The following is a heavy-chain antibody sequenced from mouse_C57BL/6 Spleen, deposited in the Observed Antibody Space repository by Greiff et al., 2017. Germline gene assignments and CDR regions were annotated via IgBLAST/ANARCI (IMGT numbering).Heavy chain of an antibody. CDR2: IDPSDSET. CDR3: ARWGLRQGGDYFDY. CDR1: GYTFTSYW. V-gene: IGHV1-52*01. D-gene: IGHD2-4*01. Sequence: QVQLQQPGAELVRPGSSVKLSCKASGYTFTSYWMHWVKQRPIQGLEWIGNIDPSDSETHYNQKFKDKATLTVDKSSSTAYMQLSSLTSEDSAVYYCARWGLRQGGDYFDYWGQGTTLTVSS. J-gene: IGHJ2*01.